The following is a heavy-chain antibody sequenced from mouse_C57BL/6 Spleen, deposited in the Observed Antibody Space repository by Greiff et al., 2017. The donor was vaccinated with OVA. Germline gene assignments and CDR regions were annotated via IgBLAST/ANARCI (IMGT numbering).Heavy chain of an antibody. V-gene: IGHV5-4*01. CDR3: AGDRRDWYFDV. CDR2: IRDGGSYT. J-gene: IGHJ1*03. CDR1: GFTFSSYA. Sequence: EVNVVESGGGLVKPGGSLKLSCAASGFTFSSYAMPWVCQTPEKRLEWVATIRDGGSYTYYLDNVKGRCTISRDNAKNNLCLQISQLKAEDAAMYYCAGDRRDWYFDVWGTGTTVTVSS.